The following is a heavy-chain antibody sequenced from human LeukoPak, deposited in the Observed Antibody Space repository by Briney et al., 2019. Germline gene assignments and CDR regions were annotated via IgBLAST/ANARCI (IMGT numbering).Heavy chain of an antibody. CDR1: GGSISGGGFY. D-gene: IGHD3-22*01. Sequence: SQTLSLTCTVSGGSISGGGFYWNWIRQHPGKGLEWIGYIYYSEIAYYNPSLKSRVTISLDTSMNQFSLKLSSVTDADTAVYFCARLAYYDDSGSYYYGMDVWGQGTTVTVSS. V-gene: IGHV4-31*03. CDR3: ARLAYYDDSGSYYYGMDV. J-gene: IGHJ6*02. CDR2: IYYSEIA.